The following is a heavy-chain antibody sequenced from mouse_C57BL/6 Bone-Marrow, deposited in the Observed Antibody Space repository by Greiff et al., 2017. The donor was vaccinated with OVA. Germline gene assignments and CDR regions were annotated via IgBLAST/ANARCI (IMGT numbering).Heavy chain of an antibody. Sequence: VKLQQPGAELVKPGASVKLSCKASGYTFTSYWMHWVKQRPGRGLEWIGRIDPNSGGTKYNEKFKSKATLTVDKPSSTAYMQLSSLTSEDSAVYYCASPYYYGSSYRFAYWGQGTLVTVSA. V-gene: IGHV1-72*01. CDR2: IDPNSGGT. D-gene: IGHD1-1*01. J-gene: IGHJ3*01. CDR1: GYTFTSYW. CDR3: ASPYYYGSSYRFAY.